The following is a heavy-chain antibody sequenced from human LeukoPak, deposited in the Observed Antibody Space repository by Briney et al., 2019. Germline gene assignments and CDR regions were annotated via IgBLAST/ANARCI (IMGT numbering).Heavy chain of an antibody. CDR2: IYSGGST. CDR3: AGLLLWFGEFGDY. J-gene: IGHJ4*02. Sequence: GGSLRLSCAASGFTFSSYSMNWVRQAPGKGLEWVSVIYSGGSTYYADSVKGRFTISRDNSKNTLYLQMNSLRAEDTAVYYCAGLLLWFGEFGDYWGQGTLVTVSS. V-gene: IGHV3-66*01. CDR1: GFTFSSYS. D-gene: IGHD3-10*01.